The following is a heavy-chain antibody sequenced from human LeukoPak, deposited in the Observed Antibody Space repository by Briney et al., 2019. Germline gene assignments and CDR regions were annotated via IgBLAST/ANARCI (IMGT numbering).Heavy chain of an antibody. CDR2: ISSSSNTI. Sequence: PGGSLRLSCAASGFTFSSYDMNWVRQAPGKGLEWVSYISSSSNTIYYADSVKGRFTISRDNAKNSPYLQMNSLRAEDTALYYCARGVATITRRYFDYWGQGTLVTVSS. D-gene: IGHD5-12*01. CDR1: GFTFSSYD. J-gene: IGHJ4*02. CDR3: ARGVATITRRYFDY. V-gene: IGHV3-48*03.